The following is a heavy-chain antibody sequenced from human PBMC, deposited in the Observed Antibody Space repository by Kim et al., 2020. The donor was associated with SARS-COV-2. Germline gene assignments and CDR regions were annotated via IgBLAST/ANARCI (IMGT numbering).Heavy chain of an antibody. Sequence: GGSLRLSCAASGFTFSSYWMHWVRQAPGKGLVWVSRINSDGSSTSYADSVKGRFTISRDNAKNTLYLQMNSLRAEDTAVYYCARTRGSSSWYGMGVGYYYYGMDVWGQGTTVTVSS. CDR2: INSDGSST. CDR1: GFTFSSYW. CDR3: ARTRGSSSWYGMGVGYYYYGMDV. J-gene: IGHJ6*02. D-gene: IGHD6-13*01. V-gene: IGHV3-74*01.